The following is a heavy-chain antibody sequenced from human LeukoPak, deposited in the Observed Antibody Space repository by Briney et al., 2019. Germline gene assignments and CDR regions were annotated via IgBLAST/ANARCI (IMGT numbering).Heavy chain of an antibody. CDR3: ARDHGDIYNWFDP. J-gene: IGHJ5*02. Sequence: SQTLSLTCTVSGGSISSGGYYWSWIRQHPGKGLEWIGYIYYSGSTYYNPSLKSRVTISVDTSKNQFSLELSSVTAADTAVYYCARDHGDIYNWFDPWGQGTLVTVSS. CDR2: IYYSGST. V-gene: IGHV4-31*03. D-gene: IGHD4-17*01. CDR1: GGSISSGGYY.